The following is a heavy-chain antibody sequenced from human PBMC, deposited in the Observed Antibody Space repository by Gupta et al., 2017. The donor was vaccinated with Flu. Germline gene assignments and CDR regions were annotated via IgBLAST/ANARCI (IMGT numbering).Heavy chain of an antibody. CDR2: ICYNGHT. CDR1: GGSPKDYAYY. J-gene: IGHJ4*02. V-gene: IGHV4-31*03. Sequence: QVHLQQSAPRLVEPSQTPSLACNVSGGSPKDYAYYWNWILPPPGKGLEWIGYICYNGHTYSNPSLKSRVTMSIDKSKKTFSLNLSSVTAADTAVYFCARATCYYDNSGYFPFDYWGQGTPVTVSS. CDR3: ARATCYYDNSGYFPFDY. D-gene: IGHD3-22*01.